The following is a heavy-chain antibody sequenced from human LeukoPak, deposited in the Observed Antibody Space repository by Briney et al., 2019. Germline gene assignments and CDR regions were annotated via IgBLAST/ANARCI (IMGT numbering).Heavy chain of an antibody. CDR1: GGSISSGDYY. J-gene: IGHJ1*01. Sequence: SETLSLTRTVSGGSISSGDYYWSWIRQPPGKGLEWIGYIYYSGSTYYNPSLKSRVTISVDTSKNQFSLKLSSVTAADTAVYYCAREGGASPPEYFQHWGQGTLVTVSS. CDR3: AREGGASPPEYFQH. CDR2: IYYSGST. V-gene: IGHV4-30-4*01. D-gene: IGHD1-26*01.